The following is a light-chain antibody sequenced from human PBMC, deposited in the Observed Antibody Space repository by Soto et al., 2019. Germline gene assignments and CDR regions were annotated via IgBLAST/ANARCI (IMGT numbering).Light chain of an antibody. Sequence: EIVLTHSPGTLSLSPGERATLSCSASQSSNSIYLAWYQQKPGQAPRLLIYGASSRATGIPDRFSGSGSGTDFTLTISGLQSEDSAVYFCQQYNNWPFSFGQGTRLEIK. CDR3: QQYNNWPFS. CDR1: QSSNSIY. CDR2: GAS. V-gene: IGKV3-20*01. J-gene: IGKJ5*01.